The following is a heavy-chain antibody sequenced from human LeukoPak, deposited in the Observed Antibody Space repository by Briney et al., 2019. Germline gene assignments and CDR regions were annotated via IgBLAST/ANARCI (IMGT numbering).Heavy chain of an antibody. Sequence: ASVKVSCKASGFSFSSYYMHWVRQAPGQGLEWMGIINPSGDSTSCTQKFHGRVTMTRDTSTTTVYMELSSLTSDDTAVYYCARAPGMTHFAWDKWGQGTLVTVSS. CDR1: GFSFSSYY. V-gene: IGHV1-46*01. J-gene: IGHJ4*02. CDR3: ARAPGMTHFAWDK. D-gene: IGHD3-16*01. CDR2: INPSGDST.